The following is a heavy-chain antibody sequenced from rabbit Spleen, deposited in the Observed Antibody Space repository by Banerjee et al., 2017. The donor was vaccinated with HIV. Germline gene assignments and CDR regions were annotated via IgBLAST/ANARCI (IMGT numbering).Heavy chain of an antibody. CDR3: ARDTGTSFSTYGMDL. D-gene: IGHD8-1*01. V-gene: IGHV1S40*01. J-gene: IGHJ6*01. CDR1: GFDFTSTYY. CDR2: IDISSVST. Sequence: QSLEESGGDLVKPGASLTLTCKASGFDFTSTYYMCWVRQAPGKGLELIACIDISSVSTDYASWVNGRFTISKTSSTTVDLKMTSLTAADTATYFCARDTGTSFSTYGMDLWGPGTLVTVS.